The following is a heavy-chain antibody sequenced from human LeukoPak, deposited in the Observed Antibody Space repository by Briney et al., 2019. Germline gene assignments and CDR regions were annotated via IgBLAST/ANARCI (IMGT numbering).Heavy chain of an antibody. Sequence: SETLSLTCSVSGDSIMSSGSYWGWIRQPPGKALEWIGSVSSSGGTHYSPSLKNRLSISMDTSQNQFSLKLSSVTAADTAVYYCARVRIAARPVLGWYFDLWGRGTLVTVSS. CDR2: VSSSGGT. CDR1: GDSIMSSGSY. D-gene: IGHD6-6*01. V-gene: IGHV4-39*07. CDR3: ARVRIAARPVLGWYFDL. J-gene: IGHJ2*01.